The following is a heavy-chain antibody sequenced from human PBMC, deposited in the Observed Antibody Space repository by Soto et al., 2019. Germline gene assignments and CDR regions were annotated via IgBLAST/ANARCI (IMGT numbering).Heavy chain of an antibody. J-gene: IGHJ4*02. CDR3: ARAFGMLRPDPSFDY. Sequence: QLQLQESGSGLVKPSQTLSLTCAVSGGSISSGGYSWSWIRQPPGKGLEWIGYIYHSGSTYYNPTLKSRDTISVDRSKNQFSLNLSSVTAADTAVYYCARAFGMLRPDPSFDYWGQGTLVTVSS. CDR2: IYHSGST. D-gene: IGHD3-10*01. CDR1: GGSISSGGYS. V-gene: IGHV4-30-2*01.